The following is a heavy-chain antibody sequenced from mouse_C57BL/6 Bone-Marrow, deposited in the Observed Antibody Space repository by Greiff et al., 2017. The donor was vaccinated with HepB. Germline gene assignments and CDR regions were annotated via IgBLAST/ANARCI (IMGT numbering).Heavy chain of an antibody. V-gene: IGHV1-63*01. CDR2: IYPGGGYT. J-gene: IGHJ4*01. D-gene: IGHD1-1*01. CDR1: GYTFTNYW. CDR3: ARSNTTVSPYAMDY. Sequence: VQLQQSGAELVRPGTSVKMSCKASGYTFTNYWIGWAKQRPGHGLEWIGDIYPGGGYTNYNEKFKGKATLTADKSSSTAYMQFSSLTSEDTAIYYSARSNTTVSPYAMDYWGQGTSVTVSS.